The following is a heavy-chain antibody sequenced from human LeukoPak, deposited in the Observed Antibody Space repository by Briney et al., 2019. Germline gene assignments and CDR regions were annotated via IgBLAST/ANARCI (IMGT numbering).Heavy chain of an antibody. J-gene: IGHJ4*02. CDR2: IYYSGST. D-gene: IGHD5-12*01. Sequence: PSETLSLTCTVSGGSISSYYWSWIRQPPGKGLEWIGYIYYSGSTNYNPSLKSRVTISVDTSKNQFSLELSSVTAADTAVYYCARDRYSGYDDYYFDYWGQGTLVTVSS. V-gene: IGHV4-59*01. CDR1: GGSISSYY. CDR3: ARDRYSGYDDYYFDY.